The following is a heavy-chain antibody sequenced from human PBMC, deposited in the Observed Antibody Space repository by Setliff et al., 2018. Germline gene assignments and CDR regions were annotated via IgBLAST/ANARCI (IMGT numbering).Heavy chain of an antibody. CDR3: ARGRNIAARLLDS. Sequence: SETLSLTCAAYGGTFSDYYWTWIRQTPGKGLEWVGEINHRGSTNYNPSLKSRVSISVDTSRDQFSLKLVSMTAADTAVYYCARGRNIAARLLDSWGQGTLVTVSS. J-gene: IGHJ4*02. CDR1: GGTFSDYY. V-gene: IGHV4-34*01. CDR2: INHRGST. D-gene: IGHD6-6*01.